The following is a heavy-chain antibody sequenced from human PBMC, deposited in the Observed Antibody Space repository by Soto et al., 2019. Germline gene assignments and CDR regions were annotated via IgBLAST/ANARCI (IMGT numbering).Heavy chain of an antibody. V-gene: IGHV1-8*01. J-gene: IGHJ6*02. CDR2: MNPNSGNK. CDR1: GYTFTSYD. D-gene: IGHD6-13*01. CDR3: GRGLSIAAVGMGV. Sequence: ASVKVSCKASGYTFTSYDINWVRQATGQGLEWMRWMNPNSGNKGYAHKFQGRVTMTRNTSVSAAYMELSSLRSXHTGVYYCGRGLSIAAVGMGVWRQGIKVPVSS.